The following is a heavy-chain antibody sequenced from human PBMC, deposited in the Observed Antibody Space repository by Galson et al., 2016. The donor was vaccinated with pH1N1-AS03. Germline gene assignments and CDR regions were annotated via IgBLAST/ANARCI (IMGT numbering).Heavy chain of an antibody. CDR1: GGSIRSSNYY. Sequence: LSLTCTASGGSIRSSNYYWGWIRQPPGKGLEWIGSMYYTGTNFYNPSLKSRVSMSVDTSKNQFSLSLSSVAAADTAMYYCAGHATTRSEVFGVPFYHYYYTDVWGKGTTVTVSS. CDR2: MYYTGTN. D-gene: IGHD3-3*01. CDR3: AGHATTRSEVFGVPFYHYYYTDV. J-gene: IGHJ6*03. V-gene: IGHV4-39*01.